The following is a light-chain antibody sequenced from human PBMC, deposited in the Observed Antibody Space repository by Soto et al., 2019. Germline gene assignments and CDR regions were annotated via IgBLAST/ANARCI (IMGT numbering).Light chain of an antibody. CDR3: CSYTSSSTYV. J-gene: IGLJ1*01. V-gene: IGLV2-14*01. CDR2: DVS. CDR1: SSVVGAYNY. Sequence: QSVLTQPASVSGSPGQSITISCTGTSSVVGAYNYVSWFQQYPGKAPKLMIYDVSNRPSGVSNRFSGSKSGNTASLTISGLQAEDEADYHCCSYTSSSTYVFGTGTKVTVL.